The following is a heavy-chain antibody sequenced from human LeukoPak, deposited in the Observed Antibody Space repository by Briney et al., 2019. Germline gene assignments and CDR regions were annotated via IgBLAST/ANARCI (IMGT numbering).Heavy chain of an antibody. J-gene: IGHJ4*02. CDR2: IYRSGST. CDR3: ARGGYCSSTSCYRFDY. D-gene: IGHD2-2*02. V-gene: IGHV4-30-2*01. Sequence: PSETLSLTCTVSGGSISSGGYYWSWIRQPPGQGLEWIVYIYRSGSTYYNPSLKSRVTISVDRSKNQFSLKLSSVTAADTAVYYCARGGYCSSTSCYRFDYWGQGTLVTVSS. CDR1: GGSISSGGYY.